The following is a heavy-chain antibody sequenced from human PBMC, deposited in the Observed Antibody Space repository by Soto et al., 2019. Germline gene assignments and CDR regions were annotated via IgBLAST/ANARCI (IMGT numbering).Heavy chain of an antibody. CDR3: ARLGGSYAVPHFDY. CDR2: IYYSGST. J-gene: IGHJ4*02. CDR1: GGYIISYC. V-gene: IGHV4-59*08. D-gene: IGHD1-26*01. Sequence: SVTMCVTCTVAGGYIISYCWSWIRKHPGKGLEWIGYIYYSGSTNYNPSLKSRVTISVDTSKNQFSLKLSSVTAADTAVYYCARLGGSYAVPHFDYWGQGTLVTVSS.